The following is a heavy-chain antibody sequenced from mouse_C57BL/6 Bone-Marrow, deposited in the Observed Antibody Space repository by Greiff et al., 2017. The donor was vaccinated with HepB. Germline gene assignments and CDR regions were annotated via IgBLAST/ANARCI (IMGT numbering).Heavy chain of an antibody. D-gene: IGHD1-1*01. V-gene: IGHV1-15*01. J-gene: IGHJ1*03. CDR2: IDPETGGT. CDR3: TRCHYYYGSAYWYFDV. CDR1: GYTFTDYE. Sequence: VQLQQSGAELVRPGASVTLSCKASGYTFTDYEMHWVKQTPVHGLEWIGAIDPETGGTAYNQKFKGKAILTAAKSSSTAYMELRSLTSEDSAVYYCTRCHYYYGSAYWYFDVWGTGTTVTVSS.